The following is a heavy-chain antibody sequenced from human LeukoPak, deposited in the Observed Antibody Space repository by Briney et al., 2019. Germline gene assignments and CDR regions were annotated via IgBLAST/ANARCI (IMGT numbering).Heavy chain of an antibody. Sequence: PGRSLRLSCIASGFTLGDYAMSWVRQAPGKGLEGVGLIRSKAYGGTTEYTASVKGRFTISRDDSKSIAYLQMNSLKTGDTAVYYCTRGAYCSSTTCYLSNPLDYWGQGTLVTVSS. J-gene: IGHJ4*02. D-gene: IGHD2-2*01. CDR3: TRGAYCSSTTCYLSNPLDY. V-gene: IGHV3-49*04. CDR1: GFTLGDYA. CDR2: IRSKAYGGTT.